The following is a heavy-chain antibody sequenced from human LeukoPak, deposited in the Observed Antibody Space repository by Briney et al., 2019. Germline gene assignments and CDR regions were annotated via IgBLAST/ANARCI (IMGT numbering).Heavy chain of an antibody. J-gene: IGHJ6*03. CDR1: GCSITISDYY. D-gene: IGHD4-17*01. CDR3: ARDYGDYRGYFYYMDV. V-gene: IGHV4-39*07. Sequence: SETLSLTCTVSGCSITISDYYWDWIRQPPGKGLEWIGSIYYSTSTHYNPSLRSRVTISVDTSKNQFSLKLNSVTAADTAVYYCARDYGDYRGYFYYMDVWGKGTTVTVSS. CDR2: IYYSTST.